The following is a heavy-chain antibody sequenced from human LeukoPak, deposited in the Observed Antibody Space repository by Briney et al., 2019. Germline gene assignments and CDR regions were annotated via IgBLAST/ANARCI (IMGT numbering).Heavy chain of an antibody. Sequence: GGSLRLSCAASGFSFNTHAMDWVRQSPGKGLEWVAGVSYDGDTKYYADSVRGRFTVSRDNSKKTVSLDMNSLTPEDTAVYFCARGSHGPGGRSFDPWGQGTLVIVSS. CDR2: VSYDGDTK. J-gene: IGHJ5*02. D-gene: IGHD1-26*01. CDR1: GFSFNTHA. CDR3: ARGSHGPGGRSFDP. V-gene: IGHV3-30-3*01.